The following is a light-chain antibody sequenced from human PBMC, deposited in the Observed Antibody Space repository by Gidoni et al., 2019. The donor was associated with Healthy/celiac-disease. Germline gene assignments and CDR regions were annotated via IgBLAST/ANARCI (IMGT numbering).Light chain of an antibody. Sequence: EIVLTQSPGTLSLSPGERATLSCRASQSVSSSYLAWYQQQPGQAPRLLIYGASSRATGIPDRFSGSVSGTDFTLTISRLEPEDFAVYYCQQYGSSPPLTFGGGTKVEIK. V-gene: IGKV3-20*01. CDR3: QQYGSSPPLT. CDR1: QSVSSSY. CDR2: GAS. J-gene: IGKJ4*01.